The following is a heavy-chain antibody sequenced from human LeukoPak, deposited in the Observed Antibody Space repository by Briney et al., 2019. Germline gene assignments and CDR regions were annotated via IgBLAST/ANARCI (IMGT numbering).Heavy chain of an antibody. D-gene: IGHD6-13*01. J-gene: IGHJ5*01. CDR3: AKDIGYSINWYDY. CDR2: ISGSGGST. CDR1: GFSFSSYA. V-gene: IGHV3-23*01. Sequence: GGSLRLSCAASGFSFSSYAMNWVRQAAGKGLEWVSGISGSGGSTFYADSVKGRFSIYRDNCKDSVYMQMNSLRAEDTAIYYCAKDIGYSINWYDYWGQGTLVTVSS.